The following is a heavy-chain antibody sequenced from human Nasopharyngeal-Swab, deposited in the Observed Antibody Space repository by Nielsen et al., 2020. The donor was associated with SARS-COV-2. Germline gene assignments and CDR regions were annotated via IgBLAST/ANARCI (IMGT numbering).Heavy chain of an antibody. D-gene: IGHD5-12*01. CDR1: GFTFGGSA. Sequence: GESLKISCAASGFTFGGSAMHWVRQASGKGLEWVGRIRSKAHNYAAVYAASVEGRFTISRDDSKKTAFLQMDSLKSEDTAVYFCVRQTGYHFDSWGQGTLVTVSS. CDR2: IRSKAHNYAA. J-gene: IGHJ4*02. V-gene: IGHV3-73*01. CDR3: VRQTGYHFDS.